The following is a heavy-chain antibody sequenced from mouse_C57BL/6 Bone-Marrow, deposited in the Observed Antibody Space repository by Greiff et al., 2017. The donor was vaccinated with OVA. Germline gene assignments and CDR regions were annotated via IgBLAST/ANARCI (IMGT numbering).Heavy chain of an antibody. Sequence: QVQLQQPGAELVMPGASVKLSCKASGYTFTSYWMHWVKQRPGQGLEWIGEIDPSDSYTNYNQKFKGKSTLTVDKSSSTAYMQLSSLTSEDSAVYYCARNRDRYFDVWGTGTTVTVSS. CDR2: IDPSDSYT. V-gene: IGHV1-69*01. CDR1: GYTFTSYW. J-gene: IGHJ1*03. CDR3: ARNRDRYFDV. D-gene: IGHD4-1*01.